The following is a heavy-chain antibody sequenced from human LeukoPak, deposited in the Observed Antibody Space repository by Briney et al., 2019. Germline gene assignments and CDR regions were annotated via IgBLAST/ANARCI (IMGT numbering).Heavy chain of an antibody. CDR1: GFTVSSNY. D-gene: IGHD1-1*01. V-gene: IGHV3-53*05. CDR3: AKDYTGIHNFDY. J-gene: IGHJ4*02. Sequence: PGGSLRLSCAASGFTVSSNYMSWVRQAPGKRLEWVSVIYSGGSTYYADSVKGRFTISRDNSKNTLYLQMNSLRAEDTAVYYCAKDYTGIHNFDYWGQGNLVTVSS. CDR2: IYSGGST.